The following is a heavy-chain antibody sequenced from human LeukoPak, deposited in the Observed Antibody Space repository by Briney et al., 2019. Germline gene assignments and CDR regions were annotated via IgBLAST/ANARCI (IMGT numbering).Heavy chain of an antibody. J-gene: IGHJ3*02. CDR1: GYTFTSYA. D-gene: IGHD2-15*01. Sequence: PGASVNVSCKASGYTFTSYAINWVRQAPGQGLEYMGWIRTSTGSPTYAQGFTGRFVFSLDTSVNTAYLQISSLKAEDTAVYYCARDLDSAAFDIWGQGTMVTVSS. CDR3: ARDLDSAAFDI. CDR2: IRTSTGSP. V-gene: IGHV7-4-1*02.